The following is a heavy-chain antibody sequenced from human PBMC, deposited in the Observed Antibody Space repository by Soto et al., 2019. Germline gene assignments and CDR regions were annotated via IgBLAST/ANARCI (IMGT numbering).Heavy chain of an antibody. Sequence: GASVKVSCKASGYTFTSYAMHWVRQAPGQRLEWMGWINAGNGNTKYSQKFQGRVTITRDTSASTAYMELSSLRSEDTAVYYCASGYCSGGSCYYYGMDVWGQGTTVTVSS. CDR3: ASGYCSGGSCYYYGMDV. V-gene: IGHV1-3*01. J-gene: IGHJ6*02. D-gene: IGHD2-15*01. CDR2: INAGNGNT. CDR1: GYTFTSYA.